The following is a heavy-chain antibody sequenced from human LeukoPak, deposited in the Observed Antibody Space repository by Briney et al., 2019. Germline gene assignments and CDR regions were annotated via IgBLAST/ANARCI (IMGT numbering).Heavy chain of an antibody. CDR1: GFTFSSYS. J-gene: IGHJ4*02. Sequence: GGSLRLSCAGSGFTFSSYSMNWVRQAPGKGLEWVSSISSSSSYIYYADSVKGRFTISRDNSKNTLYLQMNSLRAEDTAVYYCAKDSGWLLYYFDYWGQGTLVTVSS. CDR2: ISSSSSYI. V-gene: IGHV3-21*04. D-gene: IGHD3-9*01. CDR3: AKDSGWLLYYFDY.